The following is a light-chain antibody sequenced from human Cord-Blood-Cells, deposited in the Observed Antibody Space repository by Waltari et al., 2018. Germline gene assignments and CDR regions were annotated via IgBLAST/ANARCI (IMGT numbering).Light chain of an antibody. Sequence: QSVLTQPPSVSGAPGPRVTISFTRSSSNIAAGYDVHWYQQLPGTAPKLLIYGNSNRPSGVPDRFSGSKSGTSASLAITGLQAEDEADYYCQSYDSSLSGVVFGGGTKLTVL. CDR2: GNS. V-gene: IGLV1-40*01. CDR3: QSYDSSLSGVV. J-gene: IGLJ2*01. CDR1: SSNIAAGYD.